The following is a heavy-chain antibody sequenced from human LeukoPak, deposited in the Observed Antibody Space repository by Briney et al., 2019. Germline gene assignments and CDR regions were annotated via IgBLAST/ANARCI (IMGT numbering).Heavy chain of an antibody. J-gene: IGHJ5*02. Sequence: ASVKVSCKPSGYTFTSYGISWVRQAPGQGLEWMGWISAYNGNTNYAQKLQGRVTMTTDTSTSTAYMELRSLRSDDTAVYYCSIAVAGTFWFDPWGQGTLVTVSS. CDR2: ISAYNGNT. V-gene: IGHV1-18*01. D-gene: IGHD6-19*01. CDR1: GYTFTSYG. CDR3: SIAVAGTFWFDP.